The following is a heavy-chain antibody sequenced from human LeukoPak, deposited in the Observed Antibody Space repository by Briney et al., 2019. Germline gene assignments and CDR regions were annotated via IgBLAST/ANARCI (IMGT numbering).Heavy chain of an antibody. CDR3: ARATYRAYYFDY. CDR2: IYYSGST. J-gene: IGHJ4*02. CDR1: GGSISSGDYY. D-gene: IGHD1-26*01. Sequence: SQTLSLTCTVSGGSISSGDYYWSWIRQPPGKGLEWIGYIYYSGSTYYNPSLKSRVTISVDTSKNQFSLKLSSVTAADTAVYYCARATYRAYYFDYWAREPWSPSPQ. V-gene: IGHV4-30-4*01.